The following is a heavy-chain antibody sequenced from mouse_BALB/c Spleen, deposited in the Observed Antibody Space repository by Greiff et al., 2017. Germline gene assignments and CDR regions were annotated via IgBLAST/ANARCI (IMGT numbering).Heavy chain of an antibody. Sequence: EVQVVESGPGLVKPSQSLSLTCSVTGYSITSGYYWNWIRQFPGNKLEWMGYISYDGSNNYNPSLKNRISITRDTSKNQFFLKLNSVTTEDTATYYCARDPPLTGTGFAYWGQGTLVTVSA. J-gene: IGHJ3*01. V-gene: IGHV3-6*02. D-gene: IGHD4-1*01. CDR3: ARDPPLTGTGFAY. CDR1: GYSITSGYY. CDR2: ISYDGSN.